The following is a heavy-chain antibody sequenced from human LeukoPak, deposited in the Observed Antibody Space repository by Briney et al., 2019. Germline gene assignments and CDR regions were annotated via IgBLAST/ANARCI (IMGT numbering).Heavy chain of an antibody. CDR1: GFSFSSYA. D-gene: IGHD3-10*01. J-gene: IGHJ5*02. V-gene: IGHV3-23*01. CDR2: ISGSGGST. CDR3: ANIGVRGVSPFDP. Sequence: GGSLRPSCAASGFSFSSYAMSWVRQAPGKGLEWVAVISGSGGSTNYADSVKGRFTISRDNSKNTLYLQMNSLRAEDTAVYYCANIGVRGVSPFDPWGQGTLVTVSS.